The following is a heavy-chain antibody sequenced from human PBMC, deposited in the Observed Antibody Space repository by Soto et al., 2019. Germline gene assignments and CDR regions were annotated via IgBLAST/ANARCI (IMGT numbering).Heavy chain of an antibody. J-gene: IGHJ6*02. Sequence: GGSLRLSCAASGFTFSRYAMTWVRQAPGEGLEWVSAISGSGGSTYYADSVRGRFTISRDNSKNTLYVHMNSLRAEDTAVYYCAKALGWFGSWDYYNLYVMDVCGQRTTVTVSS. D-gene: IGHD3-10*01. CDR2: ISGSGGST. V-gene: IGHV3-23*01. CDR3: AKALGWFGSWDYYNLYVMDV. CDR1: GFTFSRYA.